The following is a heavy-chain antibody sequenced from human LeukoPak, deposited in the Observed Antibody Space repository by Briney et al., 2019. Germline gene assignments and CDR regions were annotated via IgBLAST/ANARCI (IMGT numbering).Heavy chain of an antibody. CDR1: GGSISSSGYY. V-gene: IGHV3-23*01. CDR2: ISGSGGST. CDR3: AKEPVEEYCSGGSCKYFDY. Sequence: PSETLSLTCSVSGGSISSSGYYWGWIRQPPGKGLEWVSAISGSGGSTYYADSVKGRFTISRDNSKNTLYLQMNSLRAEDTAVYYCAKEPVEEYCSGGSCKYFDYWGQGTLVTVSS. J-gene: IGHJ4*02. D-gene: IGHD2-15*01.